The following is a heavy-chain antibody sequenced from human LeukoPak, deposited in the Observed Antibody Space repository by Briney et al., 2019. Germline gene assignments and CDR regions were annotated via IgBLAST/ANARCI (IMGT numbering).Heavy chain of an antibody. CDR3: ARDVYVLGTYSIDS. D-gene: IGHD3-10*01. V-gene: IGHV4-39*07. J-gene: IGHJ4*02. Sequence: SETLSLTCTVSGGSISSSSYYWGWIRQPPGKGLEWIGSIYYTGTTYYNPSLKSRVIISMDTSKNQFSLNLSSVTAADTALYYCARDVYVLGTYSIDSWGQGTLVTVSS. CDR1: GGSISSSSYY. CDR2: IYYTGTT.